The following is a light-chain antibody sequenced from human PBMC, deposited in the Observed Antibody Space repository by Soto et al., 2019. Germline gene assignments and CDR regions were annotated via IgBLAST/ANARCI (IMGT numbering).Light chain of an antibody. V-gene: IGKV3-20*01. CDR2: DAF. Sequence: EIVLTQSPGTLSLSPGERATLSCRASQSVASSYLAWYQQKPGQAPRLLMYDAFSRATGIPDRFSGSGSGTDFTLTISRLEPEDFAVYYCHQYGRSPWTFGQGTKVEIK. CDR3: HQYGRSPWT. J-gene: IGKJ1*01. CDR1: QSVASSY.